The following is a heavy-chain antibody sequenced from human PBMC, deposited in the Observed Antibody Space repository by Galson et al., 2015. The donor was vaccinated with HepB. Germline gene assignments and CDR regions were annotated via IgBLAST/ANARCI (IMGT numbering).Heavy chain of an antibody. Sequence: TLSLTCTVSGGSISSGGYYWSWIRQHPGKGLEWIGYIYYSGSTYYNPSLKSRVTISVDTSKNQFSLKLSSVTAADTAVYYCARVGQLQRFWFDPWGQGTLVTVSS. V-gene: IGHV4-31*03. CDR3: ARVGQLQRFWFDP. J-gene: IGHJ5*02. CDR2: IYYSGST. CDR1: GGSISSGGYY. D-gene: IGHD2-2*01.